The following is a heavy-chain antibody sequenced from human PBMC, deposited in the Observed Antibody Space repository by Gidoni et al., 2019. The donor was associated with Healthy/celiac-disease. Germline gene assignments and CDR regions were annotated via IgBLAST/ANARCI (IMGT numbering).Heavy chain of an antibody. D-gene: IGHD4-17*01. Sequence: GSLRLSCAASGFTFSSYSMNWVRQAPGKGLEWVSSISSSSSYIYYADSVKGRFTISRDNAKNSLYLQMNSLRAEDTAVYYCARDPGYGENSWFDPWGQGTLVTVSS. CDR2: ISSSSSYI. CDR1: GFTFSSYS. V-gene: IGHV3-21*01. J-gene: IGHJ5*02. CDR3: ARDPGYGENSWFDP.